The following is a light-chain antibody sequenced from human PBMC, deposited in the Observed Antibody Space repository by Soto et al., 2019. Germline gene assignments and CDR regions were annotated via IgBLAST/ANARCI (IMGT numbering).Light chain of an antibody. CDR3: SSYTSRSSPPYV. CDR1: SGDVGGFNY. V-gene: IGLV2-14*01. CDR2: DVS. Sequence: QSALTQPASVSGSPGQSITISCTGTSGDVGGFNYVSWYQQYPGKAPKLMIYDVSNRPSGLSNRFSGSKSGNTASLTISGLQAEDEADYYCSSYTSRSSPPYVFGTGTKVTVL. J-gene: IGLJ1*01.